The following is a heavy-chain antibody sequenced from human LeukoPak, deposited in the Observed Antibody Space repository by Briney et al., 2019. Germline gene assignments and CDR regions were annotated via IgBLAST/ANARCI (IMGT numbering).Heavy chain of an antibody. CDR2: IRSKANSYAT. D-gene: IGHD3-22*01. CDR1: GFTFSGSA. V-gene: IGHV3-73*01. J-gene: IGHJ4*02. CDR3: TRHVTPWDYYDSSGYYY. Sequence: GGSLRLSCAASGFTFSGSAMHWVRQASGKGLEWVGRIRSKANSYATAYAASVKGRFTISRDDSKNTAYLQVNSLKTEDTAVYYCTRHVTPWDYYDSSGYYYWGQGTLVTVSS.